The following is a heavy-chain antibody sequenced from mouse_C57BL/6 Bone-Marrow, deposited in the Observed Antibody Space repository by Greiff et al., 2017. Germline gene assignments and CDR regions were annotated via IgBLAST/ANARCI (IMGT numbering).Heavy chain of an antibody. V-gene: IGHV1-52*01. D-gene: IGHD1-1*01. CDR1: GYTFTSYW. CDR3: ARRGAVVAHCDV. Sequence: QVQLQQPGAELVRPGSSVKLSCKASGYTFTSYWMHWVKQRPIQGLEWIGNIDPSDSETHYNQKFKDKATLTVDKSSSTAYMQLSSRTSEDSAVYYCARRGAVVAHCDVWGTGTTVTVSS. CDR2: IDPSDSET. J-gene: IGHJ1*03.